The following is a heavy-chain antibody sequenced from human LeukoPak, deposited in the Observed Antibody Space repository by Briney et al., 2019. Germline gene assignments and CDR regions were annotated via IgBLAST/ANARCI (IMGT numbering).Heavy chain of an antibody. CDR1: GYTFTSYG. CDR3: ARDHIAVAGNAAFDI. J-gene: IGHJ3*02. CDR2: ISAYNGNT. V-gene: IGHV1-18*01. Sequence: GASVKVSCKASGYTFTSYGISWVRQAPGQGLEWMGWISAYNGNTNYAQKLQGRVTMTTDTSTSTAYMELRSLRSDVTAVYYCARDHIAVAGNAAFDIWGQGTMVTVSS. D-gene: IGHD6-19*01.